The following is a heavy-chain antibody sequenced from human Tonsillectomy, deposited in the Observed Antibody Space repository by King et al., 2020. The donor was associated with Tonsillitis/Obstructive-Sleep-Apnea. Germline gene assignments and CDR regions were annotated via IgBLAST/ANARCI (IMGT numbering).Heavy chain of an antibody. CDR3: AKDVVSYYYYGLDV. CDR1: GFTFSSYD. V-gene: IGHV3-30*18. D-gene: IGHD2-21*01. CDR2: ISYDGGNK. Sequence: VQLVESGGGVVQPGRSLRLSCAASGFTFSSYDIHWVRQAPGKGLDWVALISYDGGNKYYADSVKGRFTISRDNSKNTLYLQMNSLRAEDTAVYYCAKDVVSYYYYGLDVWGQGTTVTVSS. J-gene: IGHJ6*02.